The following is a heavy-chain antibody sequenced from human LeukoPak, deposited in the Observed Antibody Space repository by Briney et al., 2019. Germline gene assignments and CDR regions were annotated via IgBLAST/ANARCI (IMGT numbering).Heavy chain of an antibody. CDR1: GYAFSNYG. CDR2: TSYNGNT. CDR3: ARHSGSGWQALGY. J-gene: IGHJ4*02. D-gene: IGHD6-19*01. Sequence: ASVTVSCKASGYAFSNYGISWVRQAPGLGLEWMGWTSYNGNTNYAQKFQDRVTMTTDTSTTTAYMELRSLESDDTAVYYCARHSGSGWQALGYWGQGTLVTVSS. V-gene: IGHV1-18*04.